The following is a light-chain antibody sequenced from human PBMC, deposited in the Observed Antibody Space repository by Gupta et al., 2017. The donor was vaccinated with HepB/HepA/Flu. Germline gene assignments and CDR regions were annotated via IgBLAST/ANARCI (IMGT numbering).Light chain of an antibody. CDR3: QQQNSSPVT. Sequence: DIQMTQSPSTLSASVGDRVTITCRASQSISSWLAWYQQKPGKAPKLLIYKASYLERGVPSRFSGSGCGTELTLPTSSRQPDDFAAYYCQQQNSSPVTFGQGTKVEIK. CDR1: QSISSW. J-gene: IGKJ2*01. CDR2: KAS. V-gene: IGKV1-5*03.